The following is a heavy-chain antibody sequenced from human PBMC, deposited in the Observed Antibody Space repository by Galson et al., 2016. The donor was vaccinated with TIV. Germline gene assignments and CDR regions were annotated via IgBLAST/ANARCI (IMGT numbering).Heavy chain of an antibody. Sequence: SLRLSCAASGFTFNRYSVNWVRQAPGKGLEWVSSISRNSDYIYSGDSVEGRFSISRDNAKDSLFLQMNSLSAEDTAVDYCVRGGRNAVTTLWFFDLWGRGTLVTVSS. CDR3: VRGGRNAVTTLWFFDL. V-gene: IGHV3-21*01. CDR1: GFTFNRYS. CDR2: ISRNSDYI. J-gene: IGHJ2*01. D-gene: IGHD4-11*01.